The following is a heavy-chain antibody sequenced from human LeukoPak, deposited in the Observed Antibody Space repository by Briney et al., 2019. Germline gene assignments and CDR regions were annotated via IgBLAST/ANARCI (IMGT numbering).Heavy chain of an antibody. CDR1: GASFSDY. CDR2: INHSGST. V-gene: IGHV4-34*01. Sequence: SETLSLTCAVYGASFSDYWSWIRQPPGKGLEWIGEINHSGSTNYNPSLKSRVTISGDTSKNQFFLKLNSVTAADTAVYYCARGRAVRLWGRGTLVTVSS. D-gene: IGHD6-19*01. CDR3: ARGRAVRL. J-gene: IGHJ2*01.